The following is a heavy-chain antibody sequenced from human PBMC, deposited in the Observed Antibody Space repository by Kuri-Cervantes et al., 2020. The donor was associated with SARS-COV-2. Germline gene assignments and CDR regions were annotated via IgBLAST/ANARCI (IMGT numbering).Heavy chain of an antibody. D-gene: IGHD2-8*01. J-gene: IGHJ4*02. V-gene: IGHV3-30*04. Sequence: LSLTCAASGFTFSSYAMHWVRQAPGKGLERVAVISYDGSNKYYADSVKGRFTISRDNSKNTLYLQMNSLRAEDTAVYYCAKDLWRYCTNGVCYLFDYWGQGTLVTVSS. CDR2: ISYDGSNK. CDR3: AKDLWRYCTNGVCYLFDY. CDR1: GFTFSSYA.